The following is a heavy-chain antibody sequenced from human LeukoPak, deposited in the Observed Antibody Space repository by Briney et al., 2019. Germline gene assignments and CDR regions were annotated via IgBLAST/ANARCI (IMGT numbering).Heavy chain of an antibody. J-gene: IGHJ4*02. CDR1: GGTFSSYA. D-gene: IGHD3-16*01. V-gene: IGHV1-69*04. Sequence: PEASVKVSCKASGGTFSSYAISWVRQAPGQGLEWMGRIIPILGIANYAQKFQGRVTITRNTSISTAYMELSSLRSEDTAVYYCASSALGQYYFDYWGQGTLVTVSS. CDR3: ASSALGQYYFDY. CDR2: IIPILGIA.